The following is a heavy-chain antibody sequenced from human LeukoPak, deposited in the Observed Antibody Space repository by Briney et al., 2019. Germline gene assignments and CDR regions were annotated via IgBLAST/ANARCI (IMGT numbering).Heavy chain of an antibody. D-gene: IGHD6-19*01. CDR1: GVPFSNYY. CDR2: INHSGYT. CDR3: TRAVAGHPD. J-gene: IGHJ4*02. V-gene: IGHV4-34*01. Sequence: SETLSLTCAVSGVPFSNYYWSWVRQSPSQGLEWIGEINHSGYTNYNPSLKSRVTMPIDTSKNQFSLKLTSVTAADAGVYYCTRAVAGHPDWGQGTLVTVSS.